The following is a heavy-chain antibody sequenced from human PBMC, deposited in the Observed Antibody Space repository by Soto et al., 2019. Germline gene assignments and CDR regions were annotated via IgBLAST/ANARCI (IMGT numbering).Heavy chain of an antibody. J-gene: IGHJ6*02. V-gene: IGHV3-33*01. CDR3: ARDATVTTGTALYYYNYYGMDV. CDR1: GFTFSSYG. CDR2: IWYDGSNK. D-gene: IGHD4-17*01. Sequence: QVQLVESGGGVVQPGRSLRLSCAASGFTFSSYGMHWVRQAPGKGLEWVAVIWYDGSNKYYADSVKGRFTISRDNSKNKMYRQMNSMRAEDTAVYYCARDATVTTGTALYYYNYYGMDVWGQGTTVTVSS.